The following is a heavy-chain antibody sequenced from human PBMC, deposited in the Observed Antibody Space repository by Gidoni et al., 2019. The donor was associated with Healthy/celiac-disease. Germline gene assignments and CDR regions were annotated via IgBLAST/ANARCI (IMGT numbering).Heavy chain of an antibody. Sequence: QVQLVQSGAEGKKPGASVKVSCKASGYTFTRSYMHWVRQAPGQGLEWMGIINPSGGSTSYAQKFQGRVTMTRDTSTSTVYMELSSLRSEDTAVYYCARDYGDYVLNYYYYGMDVWGQGTTVPVSS. V-gene: IGHV1-46*01. CDR1: GYTFTRSY. CDR2: INPSGGST. CDR3: ARDYGDYVLNYYYYGMDV. D-gene: IGHD4-17*01. J-gene: IGHJ6*02.